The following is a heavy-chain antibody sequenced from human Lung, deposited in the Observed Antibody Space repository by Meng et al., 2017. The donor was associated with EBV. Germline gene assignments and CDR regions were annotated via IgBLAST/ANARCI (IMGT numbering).Heavy chain of an antibody. CDR3: ASSRPLAGNWNYHY. V-gene: IGHV6-1*02. D-gene: IGHD1-7*01. CDR1: GYSVSCSSAA. Sequence: VQLQQSRTGPVQLSPTDSLTLAISGYSVSCSSAAWNWIRQSQSRGLEWLGKTYYRSKWYNDYALSVKSRITINPDTSKNQFSLQLNSVTPEDTAVYYCASSRPLAGNWNYHYWGQGTLVTVSS. J-gene: IGHJ4*02. CDR2: TYYRSKWYN.